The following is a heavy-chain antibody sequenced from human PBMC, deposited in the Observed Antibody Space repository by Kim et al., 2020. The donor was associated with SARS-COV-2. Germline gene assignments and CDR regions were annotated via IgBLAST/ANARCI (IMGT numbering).Heavy chain of an antibody. D-gene: IGHD2-2*01. CDR3: ARSGQSPIVVVPVYYFDY. CDR1: GFTFSSYA. V-gene: IGHV3-30-3*01. Sequence: GGSLRLSCAASGFTFSSYAMHWVRQAPGKGLEWVAVISYDGSNKYYADSVKGRFTISRDNSKNTLYLQMNSLRAEDTAVYYCARSGQSPIVVVPVYYFDYWGQGTLVTVSS. J-gene: IGHJ4*02. CDR2: ISYDGSNK.